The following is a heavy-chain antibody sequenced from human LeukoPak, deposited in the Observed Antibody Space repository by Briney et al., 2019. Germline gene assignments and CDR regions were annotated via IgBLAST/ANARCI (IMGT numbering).Heavy chain of an antibody. CDR1: GYTFTSYD. CDR2: MNPNSGNT. Sequence: GAPVKVSCKASGYTFTSYDINWVRQATGQGLEWMGWMNPNSGNTGYAQKFQGRITMTRNTSISTACMELSSLTSEDTAVYYCARIAAAGNRRLNYWGQGTLVTVSS. J-gene: IGHJ4*02. D-gene: IGHD6-13*01. V-gene: IGHV1-8*01. CDR3: ARIAAAGNRRLNY.